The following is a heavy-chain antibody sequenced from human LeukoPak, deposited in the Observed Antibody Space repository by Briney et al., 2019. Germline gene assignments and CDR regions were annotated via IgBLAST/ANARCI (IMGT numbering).Heavy chain of an antibody. J-gene: IGHJ4*02. Sequence: SVKVSCKASGGTFSSYAIRWVRQAPGQGLEWMGRIIPILGIANYAQKFQGRVTITADKSTSTAYMELSSLRSEDTAVYYCASADYYDSSGYYYSYYFDYWGQGTLVTVSS. CDR3: ASADYYDSSGYYYSYYFDY. V-gene: IGHV1-69*04. D-gene: IGHD3-22*01. CDR2: IIPILGIA. CDR1: GGTFSSYA.